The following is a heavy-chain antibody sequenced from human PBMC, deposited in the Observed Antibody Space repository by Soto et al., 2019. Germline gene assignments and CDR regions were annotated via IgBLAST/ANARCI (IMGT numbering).Heavy chain of an antibody. CDR2: IDYTGNT. V-gene: IGHV4-39*01. D-gene: IGHD1-1*01. CDR3: APINKGYGTDS. Sequence: PSETLSLTCTVSGGSISSSSYYWGCIRQPPGKGLEWIASIDYTGNTFYNPSLTSRVTISVDTSKNQFSLKVTSVTAADTAVYYCAPINKGYGTDSWGQGTLVTVSS. J-gene: IGHJ4*02. CDR1: GGSISSSSYY.